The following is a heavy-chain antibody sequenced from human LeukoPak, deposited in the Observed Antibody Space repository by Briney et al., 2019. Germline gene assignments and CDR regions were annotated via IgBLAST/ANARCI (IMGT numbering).Heavy chain of an antibody. CDR2: IIPILGIA. V-gene: IGHV1-69*04. J-gene: IGHJ4*02. CDR3: ARVDTAMVIGY. CDR1: GGTFSSYA. Sequence: SVKVSCKASGGTFSSYAISWVRQAPGQGLEWMGRIIPILGIANYAQKFQGRVTITADKSTSTAYMELSSLRSEDTAVYYCARVDTAMVIGYWGQGTLVTVSS. D-gene: IGHD5-18*01.